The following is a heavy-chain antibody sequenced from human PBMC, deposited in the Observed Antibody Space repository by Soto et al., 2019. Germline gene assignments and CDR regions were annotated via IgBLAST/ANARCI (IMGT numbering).Heavy chain of an antibody. Sequence: PGGSLRLSCAASGFTFSEYAISWVRRAPGRGLEWVSPIGGHGSRPDYVDSVKGRFTVSRDKSRSTLYLQMDSLGAEDKAVYYCAHDSINCNGIYDHFESWGQGTMVTVSS. CDR2: IGGHGSRP. D-gene: IGHD1-20*01. CDR3: AHDSINCNGIYDHFES. V-gene: IGHV3-23*01. CDR1: GFTFSEYA. J-gene: IGHJ3*02.